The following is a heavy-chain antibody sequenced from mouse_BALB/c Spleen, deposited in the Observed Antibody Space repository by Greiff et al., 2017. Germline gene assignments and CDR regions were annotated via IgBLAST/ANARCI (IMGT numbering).Heavy chain of an antibody. CDR2: ILPGSGST. CDR3: AREEDYDVKVGLAY. CDR1: GYTFSSYW. Sequence: QVQLQQSGAELMKPGASVKISCKATGYTFSSYWIEWVKQRPGHGLEWIGEILPGSGSTNYNEKFKGKATFTADTSSNTAYMQLSSLTSEDSAVYYCAREEDYDVKVGLAYGGKGTRVTVSA. V-gene: IGHV1-9*01. D-gene: IGHD2-4*01. J-gene: IGHJ3*01.